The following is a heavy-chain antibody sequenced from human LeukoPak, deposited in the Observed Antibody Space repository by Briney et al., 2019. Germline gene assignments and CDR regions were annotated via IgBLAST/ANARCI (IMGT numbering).Heavy chain of an antibody. CDR3: ARDPGVTTGTYYFDS. CDR2: IFYSGST. D-gene: IGHD1-1*01. Sequence: SETLSLTCTVSGASVSSGSYYWTWIRQPPGKGLEWIGYIFYSGSTSYNPSLESRVTISFDTSKNQFSPKLTSVTAADTAVYYCARDPGVTTGTYYFDSWGQGSLVTVSS. J-gene: IGHJ4*02. V-gene: IGHV4-61*01. CDR1: GASVSSGSYY.